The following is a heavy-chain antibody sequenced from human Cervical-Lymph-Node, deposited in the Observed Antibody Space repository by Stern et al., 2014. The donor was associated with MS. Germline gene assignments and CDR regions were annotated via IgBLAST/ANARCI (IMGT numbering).Heavy chain of an antibody. CDR2: ISNVGST. J-gene: IGHJ4*02. D-gene: IGHD1-1*01. Sequence: EVQLVGSGGGVIQPGGSLRLSCTASGFTVSRDYMTGVRQAPGKGLEWVSLISNVGSTFYTDSVKGRFTISRDDSKNTVYLHMTSLRAEDTAMYYCARDTSSPERSDWWGQGTLVTVSS. CDR3: ARDTSSPERSDW. CDR1: GFTVSRDY. V-gene: IGHV3-53*01.